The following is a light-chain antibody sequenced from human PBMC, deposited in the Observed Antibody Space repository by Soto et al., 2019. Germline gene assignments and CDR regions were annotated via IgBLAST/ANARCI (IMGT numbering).Light chain of an antibody. CDR2: AAS. CDR1: QTISSNY. J-gene: IGKJ5*01. Sequence: EIVLTQSPGTLSLSPGERATLSCRATQTISSNYLAWYQQKPGQTPRLLIYAASSRATGIPDRFSGSGSGTDFTLTISRLEPEDFAVYYCQQSGRSPITFGQGTRLEIK. V-gene: IGKV3-20*01. CDR3: QQSGRSPIT.